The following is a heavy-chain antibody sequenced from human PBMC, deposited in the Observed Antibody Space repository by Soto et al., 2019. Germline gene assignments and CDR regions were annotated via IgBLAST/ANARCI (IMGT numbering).Heavy chain of an antibody. CDR3: AKDDSYYYDSSGPLFDI. V-gene: IGHV3-30*18. J-gene: IGHJ3*02. CDR1: GFTFSSFG. CDR2: ISYDGTEE. D-gene: IGHD3-22*01. Sequence: GGSLRLSCAASGFTFSSFGMHWVRQAPGKGLEWVAVISYDGTEENYADSVKGRATVSRDNSKNTLYLQMNSLRAEDTAVYYCAKDDSYYYDSSGPLFDIWGQGTMVTVSS.